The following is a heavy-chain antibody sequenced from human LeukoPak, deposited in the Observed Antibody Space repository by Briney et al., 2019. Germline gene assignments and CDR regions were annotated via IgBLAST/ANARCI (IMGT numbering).Heavy chain of an antibody. V-gene: IGHV1-69*13. CDR2: IIPIFGTA. CDR1: GGTFSSYA. J-gene: IGHJ4*02. CDR3: ARDLNPSMILVAISD. Sequence: SVKVSCKASGGTFSSYAISWVRQAPGQGLEWMGGIIPIFGTAHYAQKFQGRVTITADGSTSTAYMELSSLRSEDTAVYYCARDLNPSMILVAISDWGQGTLVTVSS. D-gene: IGHD3-22*01.